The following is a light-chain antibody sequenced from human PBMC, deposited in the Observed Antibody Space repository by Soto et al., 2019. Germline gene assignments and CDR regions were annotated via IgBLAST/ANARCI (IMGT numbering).Light chain of an antibody. CDR1: QSISSW. J-gene: IGKJ1*01. Sequence: MTQSPATLSVSPGERATLSCRASQSISSWLAWYQQKPGKAPKLLIYDASSMDSGVPSRFSGSGSGTEFTLTISSLQPDDFATYYCQQYNSYPWTFGQGTKVDIK. V-gene: IGKV1-5*01. CDR3: QQYNSYPWT. CDR2: DAS.